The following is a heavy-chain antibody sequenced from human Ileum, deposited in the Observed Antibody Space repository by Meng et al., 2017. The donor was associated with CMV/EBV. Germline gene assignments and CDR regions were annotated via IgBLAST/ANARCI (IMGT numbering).Heavy chain of an antibody. CDR2: ISAYNGNT. V-gene: IGHV1-18*01. D-gene: IGHD1-14*01. Sequence: QVQLVQSGAGVKKPGDSVKVSCKASGYTFSSYGMSWVRQAPGQGPEWMGWISAYNGNTDYAQKFQGRVTMTTDTSTTTAYMELRSLRSDDTAVYYCATSGRGPRYYFDYWGQGTLVTVSS. CDR3: ATSGRGPRYYFDY. CDR1: GYTFSSYG. J-gene: IGHJ4*02.